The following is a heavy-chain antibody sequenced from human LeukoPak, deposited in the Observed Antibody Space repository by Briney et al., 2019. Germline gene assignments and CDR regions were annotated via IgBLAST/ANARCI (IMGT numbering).Heavy chain of an antibody. V-gene: IGHV3-23*01. CDR2: ISNIGSRP. CDR3: GTIYGGNGY. D-gene: IGHD4-23*01. J-gene: IGHJ4*02. CDR1: GFRFSTYA. Sequence: GGSLRLSCAASGFRFSTYAMSWVRQAPGKGLEWVSTISNIGSRPFYAESVKGRFTLSRDNSKNTLYLQMNSLGAEDTAVYYCGTIYGGNGYWGQGTLVTVSS.